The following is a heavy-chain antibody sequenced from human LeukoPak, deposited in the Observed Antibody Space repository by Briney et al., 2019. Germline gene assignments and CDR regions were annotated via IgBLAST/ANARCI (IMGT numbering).Heavy chain of an antibody. D-gene: IGHD3-10*01. V-gene: IGHV4-59*12. Sequence: SETLSLTCSVSGGSLSNYYRSWIRQPPGKGLEWIGEIYHSGSTNYNPSLKSRVTISVDKSKNQFSLKLSSVTAADTAVYYCARDQFDGSGSYKFDYWGQGTLVTVSS. CDR3: ARDQFDGSGSYKFDY. CDR2: IYHSGST. J-gene: IGHJ4*02. CDR1: GGSLSNYY.